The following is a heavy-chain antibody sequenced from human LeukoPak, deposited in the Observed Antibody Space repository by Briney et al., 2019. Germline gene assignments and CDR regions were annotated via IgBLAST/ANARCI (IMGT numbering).Heavy chain of an antibody. V-gene: IGHV3-21*01. CDR2: ISSRSSHI. D-gene: IGHD6-13*01. CDR1: GFTFNTYS. Sequence: VKPGGSLRLSCAASGFTFNTYSMNWVRQAPGKGLEWVSSISSRSSHIYYADSMKGRFTISRDNAKNSLYLQMHSLRAEDTAMYYYAREDSSSWFFDYWGQGTLVTVSS. CDR3: AREDSSSWFFDY. J-gene: IGHJ4*02.